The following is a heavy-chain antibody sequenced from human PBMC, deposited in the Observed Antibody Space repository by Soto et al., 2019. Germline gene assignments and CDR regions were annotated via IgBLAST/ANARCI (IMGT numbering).Heavy chain of an antibody. D-gene: IGHD6-19*01. CDR1: GYTFTGYY. Sequence: QVQLVQSGAEVKKPGASVKVSCKASGYTFTGYYMHWVRQAPGQGLEWMGWINPNSGGTNYAQKLQGWVTMTRDTSISTAYMELSRLRSDDTAVYYCARELAVAGTYYYSYGMDVWGQGTTVTVSS. V-gene: IGHV1-2*04. CDR2: INPNSGGT. J-gene: IGHJ6*02. CDR3: ARELAVAGTYYYSYGMDV.